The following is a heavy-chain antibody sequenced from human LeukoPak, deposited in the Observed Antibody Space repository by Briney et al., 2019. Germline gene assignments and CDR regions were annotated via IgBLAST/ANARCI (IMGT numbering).Heavy chain of an antibody. D-gene: IGHD5/OR15-5a*01. CDR2: IFYSGDT. Sequence: SETLSLTCPGSGGSLSGYLGSWIPQPPGKGPEWIGYIFYSGDTNYNPSLKTRVTISLDTSKNQFSLNLSSVTAADTAVYHCARGPTSTIWYYCYMDVWGKGTTVTVSS. V-gene: IGHV4-59*01. J-gene: IGHJ6*03. CDR1: GGSLSGYL. CDR3: ARGPTSTIWYYCYMDV.